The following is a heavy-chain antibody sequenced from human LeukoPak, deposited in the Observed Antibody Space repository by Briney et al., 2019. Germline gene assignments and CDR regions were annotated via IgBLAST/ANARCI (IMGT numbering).Heavy chain of an antibody. V-gene: IGHV4-30-4*08. CDR1: GGAISGYY. CDR3: ARANGLYDILTGYYPDAFDI. Sequence: SETLSLTCTVSGGAISGYYWSWIRQPPGKGLEWIGYIYYSGSTYYNPSLKSRVTISVDTSKNQFSLKLSSVTAADTAVYYCARANGLYDILTGYYPDAFDIWGQGTMVTVSS. CDR2: IYYSGST. J-gene: IGHJ3*02. D-gene: IGHD3-9*01.